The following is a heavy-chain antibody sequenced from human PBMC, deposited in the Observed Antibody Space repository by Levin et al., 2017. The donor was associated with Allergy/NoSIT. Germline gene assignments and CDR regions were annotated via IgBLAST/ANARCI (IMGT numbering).Heavy chain of an antibody. CDR2: ISGYSGNT. CDR1: GSTFSTYG. D-gene: IGHD1-1*01. J-gene: IGHJ4*02. CDR3: ARVQRKNLDY. V-gene: IGHV1-18*01. Sequence: GGSLRLSCEASGSTFSTYGISWVRQAPGQGLEWMGWISGYSGNTEYAQMLQDRVTMTTDTSTSTAYMELRGLGSDDTAVYYCARVQRKNLDYWGQGTLVTVSS.